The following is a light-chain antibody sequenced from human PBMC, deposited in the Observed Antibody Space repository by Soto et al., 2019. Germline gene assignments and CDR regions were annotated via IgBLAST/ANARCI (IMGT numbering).Light chain of an antibody. Sequence: PGERATLSCGASESGSSTYLAWYQQKPGLAPRLLIYDASSRATGIPDRFSGSGSGTDFTLTISRLEPEDFAVYYCQQYGSSPFTFGQGTKLEIK. J-gene: IGKJ2*01. CDR1: ESGSSTY. CDR2: DAS. CDR3: QQYGSSPFT. V-gene: IGKV3D-20*01.